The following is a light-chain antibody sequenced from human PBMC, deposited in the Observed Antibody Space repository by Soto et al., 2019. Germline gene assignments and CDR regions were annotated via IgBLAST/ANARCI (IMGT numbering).Light chain of an antibody. CDR3: QRYNIWPPFT. J-gene: IGKJ4*01. V-gene: IGKV3-15*01. Sequence: EIVMTQSPATLSVSPGERATLSCRASQSVSSNLAWYQQKPGQTPRLLIYGASTRATGIPARFSGSGSGTEFTLTISSLQSEDFAIYYCQRYNIWPPFTFGGGTKVEIK. CDR2: GAS. CDR1: QSVSSN.